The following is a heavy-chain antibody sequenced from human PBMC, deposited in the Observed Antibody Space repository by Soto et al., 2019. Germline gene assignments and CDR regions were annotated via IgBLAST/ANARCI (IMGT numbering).Heavy chain of an antibody. CDR3: ARESEDLTSNFDQ. V-gene: IGHV3-21*06. CDR2: ISSTTNYI. Sequence: GGSLRLSCAASGFTFTRYIMNWVRQAPGKGLEWVSSISSTTNYIYYGDSMKGRFTISRDNAKNSLYLEMNSLRAEDTAVYYCARESEDLTSNFDQWGQGSLVTVYS. J-gene: IGHJ4*02. CDR1: GFTFTRYI.